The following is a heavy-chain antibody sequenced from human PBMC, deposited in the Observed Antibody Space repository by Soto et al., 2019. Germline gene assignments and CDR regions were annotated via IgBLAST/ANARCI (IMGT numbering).Heavy chain of an antibody. V-gene: IGHV1-3*01. Sequence: QVHLVQSGAEVKKPGASVKVSCKASGYTFTTQTIHWVRQAPGQRLEWMGWINAGNGDTKNSQKFQARVTITRDTSASTAYMELSSLRSEDTAVYYCAREQIEVVAAGMTEYYYYCMDVWGRGTTVTVSS. CDR3: AREQIEVVAAGMTEYYYYCMDV. CDR1: GYTFTTQT. D-gene: IGHD2-2*01. J-gene: IGHJ6*03. CDR2: INAGNGDT.